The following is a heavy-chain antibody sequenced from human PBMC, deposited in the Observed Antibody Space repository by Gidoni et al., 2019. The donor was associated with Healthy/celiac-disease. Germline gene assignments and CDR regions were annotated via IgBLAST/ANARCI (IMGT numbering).Heavy chain of an antibody. CDR2: ISSSSSYI. D-gene: IGHD6-19*01. CDR1: GSTFSSYS. V-gene: IGHV3-21*01. J-gene: IGHJ4*02. CDR3: ARSIQQWLVGGGGY. Sequence: EVQLVESGGGLVKPGGSLRLSCAASGSTFSSYSMNWVRQAPGKGLEWVSSISSSSSYIYYADSVKGRFTISRDNAKNSLYLQMNSLRAEDTAVYYCARSIQQWLVGGGGYWGQGTLVTVSS.